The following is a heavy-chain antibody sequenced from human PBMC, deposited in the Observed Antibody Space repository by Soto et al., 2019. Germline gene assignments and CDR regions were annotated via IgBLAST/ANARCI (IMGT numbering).Heavy chain of an antibody. D-gene: IGHD4-17*01. Sequence: QVQLVQSGAEVKKPGSSVMVSCKASGGTFSSYAISWVRQAPGQGLEWMGGIIPIFGTANYSQKFQGRVTITSDESTSTAYMELSSLRSEDKAVYYCARVTVTQYYFGYWGQGTLVTGSS. CDR2: IIPIFGTA. V-gene: IGHV1-69*01. CDR1: GGTFSSYA. J-gene: IGHJ4*02. CDR3: ARVTVTQYYFGY.